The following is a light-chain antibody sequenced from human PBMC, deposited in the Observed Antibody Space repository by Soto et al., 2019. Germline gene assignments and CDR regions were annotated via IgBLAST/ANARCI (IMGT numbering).Light chain of an antibody. CDR2: GAS. J-gene: IGKJ4*01. CDR1: QSVSGSY. CDR3: QQYGSSPLT. Sequence: EIVLTQSPGTLSLSPGERATLSCRASQSVSGSYLAWYQQKPGQAPRLLIYGASSRATGIPDRFSGSGSGTDFSFTISRLEPEDFAVDYWQQYGSSPLTFGRGTKVEIK. V-gene: IGKV3-20*01.